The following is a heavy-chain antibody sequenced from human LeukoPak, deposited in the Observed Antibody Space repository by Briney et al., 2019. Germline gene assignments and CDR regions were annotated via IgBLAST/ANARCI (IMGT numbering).Heavy chain of an antibody. CDR1: GFTFSSYG. V-gene: IGHV3-21*01. Sequence: RGSLRLSCAASGFTFSSYGMSWVRQAPGKGLEWVSSIRSSSYYIYYADSVRGRFTISRGNAKNSLYLQMNSLRDEDTAVYYCTRSGGSRYGYRALELPPTPVDWGQGTLVTVSS. J-gene: IGHJ4*02. D-gene: IGHD5-18*01. CDR3: TRSGGSRYGYRALELPPTPVD. CDR2: IRSSSYYI.